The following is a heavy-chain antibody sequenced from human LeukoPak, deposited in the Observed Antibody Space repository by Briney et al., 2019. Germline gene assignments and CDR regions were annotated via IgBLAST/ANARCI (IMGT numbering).Heavy chain of an antibody. CDR1: GGSISSGDYY. Sequence: TSQTLSLTCTVSGGSISSGDYYWSWIRQPPGKGLEWIGYIYYIGNTFYNPSLKSRVTISVDTSKNQFSLKLSSVTAADTAVYYCASAYCGGDCTPYWYFDLWGRGTLVTVSS. CDR3: ASAYCGGDCTPYWYFDL. J-gene: IGHJ2*01. V-gene: IGHV4-30-4*01. CDR2: IYYIGNT. D-gene: IGHD2-21*02.